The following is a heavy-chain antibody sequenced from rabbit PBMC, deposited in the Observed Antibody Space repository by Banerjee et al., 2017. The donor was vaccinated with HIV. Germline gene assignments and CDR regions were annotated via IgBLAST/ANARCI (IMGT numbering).Heavy chain of an antibody. D-gene: IGHD4-1*01. CDR1: GVDFTNYY. V-gene: IGHV1S7*01. CDR2: IYAAKGST. Sequence: QLTETGGGLVQPGGSLTLSCKASGVDFTNYYITWVRQAPGKGLEWIGIIYAAKGSTDYASWVNGRFTISSDNAQSTVDLKMTSLTAADTATYVCARAIVPWLGLTRLDLWGPGTLV. CDR3: ARAIVPWLGLTRLDL. J-gene: IGHJ3*01.